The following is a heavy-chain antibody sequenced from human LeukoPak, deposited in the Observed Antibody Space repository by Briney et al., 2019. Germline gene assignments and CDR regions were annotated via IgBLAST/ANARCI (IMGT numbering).Heavy chain of an antibody. V-gene: IGHV3-23*01. D-gene: IGHD4-17*01. CDR2: ISGSGGST. CDR1: GFTFINYG. J-gene: IGHJ4*02. CDR3: AKGETGSTVGGTTVTTPFDY. Sequence: PGGSLRLSCAGSGFTFINYGMIWVRQAPGKGLEWVSAISGSGGSTYYADSVKGRFTISRDNSKNTLYLQMNSLRAEDTAVYYCAKGETGSTVGGTTVTTPFDYWGQGTLVTVSS.